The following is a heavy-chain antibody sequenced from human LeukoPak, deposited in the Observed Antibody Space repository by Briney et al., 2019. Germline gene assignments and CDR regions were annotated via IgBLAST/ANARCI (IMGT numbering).Heavy chain of an antibody. Sequence: GGSLRLSCAASGFTFSGYGMHWVRQAPGKGPEWVAFIRYDGSNKYYADSVKGRFTISRDNSKNTLYLQMNSLRAEDTAVYYCAKDRDGSGSCFDYWGQGTLVTVSS. CDR3: AKDRDGSGSCFDY. J-gene: IGHJ4*02. CDR2: IRYDGSNK. CDR1: GFTFSGYG. V-gene: IGHV3-30*02. D-gene: IGHD3-10*01.